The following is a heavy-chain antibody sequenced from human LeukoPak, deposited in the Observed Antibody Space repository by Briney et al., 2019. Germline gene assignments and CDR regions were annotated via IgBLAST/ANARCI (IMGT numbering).Heavy chain of an antibody. CDR3: AGSTNPYYYDSSGYYPFGAFDI. D-gene: IGHD3-22*01. J-gene: IGHJ3*02. V-gene: IGHV1-2*02. Sequence: SVNVSCKASGYTFTGYYMHWVRQAPRHGLEWMGWINPNSGGANYAQKFQGRVTMTRDTSISTAYMELSRLRSDDTAVYYCAGSTNPYYYDSSGYYPFGAFDIWGQGTMVTVSS. CDR2: INPNSGGA. CDR1: GYTFTGYY.